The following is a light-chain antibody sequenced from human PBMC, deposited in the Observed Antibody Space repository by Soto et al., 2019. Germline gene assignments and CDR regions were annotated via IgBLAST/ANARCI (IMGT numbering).Light chain of an antibody. J-gene: IGKJ1*01. CDR2: KAS. V-gene: IGKV1-5*03. Sequence: DIQMTQSPSTLSASVGDRVTITCRASQSISGLLAWYQQKPGKAPKLLIYKASGLESGVPSRFSGSGSGTEFTLTINGLQPDDFATYYCQQYNTSWTFGQGTKVDIK. CDR3: QQYNTSWT. CDR1: QSISGL.